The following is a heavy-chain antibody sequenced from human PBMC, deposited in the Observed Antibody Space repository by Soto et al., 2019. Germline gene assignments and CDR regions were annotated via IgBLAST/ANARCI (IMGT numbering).Heavy chain of an antibody. D-gene: IGHD2-15*01. V-gene: IGHV1-18*04. CDR2: ISAYNGNT. J-gene: IGHJ5*02. CDR3: ARANLGYCSGGSCYFNWLDP. Sequence: ASVKVSCKASGYTFTSYGISWVRQAPGQGLEWMGWISAYNGNTNYAQKLQGRVTMTTDTSTSTAYMELRSLRSDDTAVYYCARANLGYCSGGSCYFNWLDPWGQGTLVTVYS. CDR1: GYTFTSYG.